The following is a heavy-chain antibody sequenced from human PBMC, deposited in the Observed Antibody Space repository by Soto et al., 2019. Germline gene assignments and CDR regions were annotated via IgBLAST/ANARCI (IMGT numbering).Heavy chain of an antibody. CDR3: AKRYSSSSQDGYAH. J-gene: IGHJ4*02. D-gene: IGHD6-6*01. Sequence: GGSLSLSCAASGFTFSSYSMNWVRQAPGKGLEWVSSISSSSSYIYYADSVKGRFTISRDNAKNSLYLQMNSLRAEDTAVYYWAKRYSSSSQDGYAHGGQETLVPVSS. V-gene: IGHV3-21*01. CDR1: GFTFSSYS. CDR2: ISSSSSYI.